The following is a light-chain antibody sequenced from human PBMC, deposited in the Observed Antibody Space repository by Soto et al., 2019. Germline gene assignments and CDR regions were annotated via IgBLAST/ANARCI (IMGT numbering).Light chain of an antibody. CDR3: QQSYSIPMYT. CDR2: GAS. J-gene: IGKJ2*01. CDR1: QNIVKY. Sequence: DIQMTQSPSSLSASIGDRVTITCRASQNIVKYLNWYQQKPGKAPKLVIYGASSLHSGVPSRFSGSGSGTDFTLTISSLQPEDSATYYCQQSYSIPMYTFGQGTKVEIK. V-gene: IGKV1-39*01.